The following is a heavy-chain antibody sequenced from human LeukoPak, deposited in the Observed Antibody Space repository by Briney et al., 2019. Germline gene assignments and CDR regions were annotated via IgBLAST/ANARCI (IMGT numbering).Heavy chain of an antibody. V-gene: IGHV3-11*01. CDR2: ISNSGITI. CDR1: GFTFSDYY. Sequence: PGGSLRLSCVASGFTFSDYYMTWIRQAPGKRLEWVSYISNSGITISYGDSVRGRFTISRDNARNSLYLQMDSLRVEDTAIYYCARDTHSSGWNWIDPWGQGTLVTVSS. J-gene: IGHJ5*02. CDR3: ARDTHSSGWNWIDP. D-gene: IGHD6-19*01.